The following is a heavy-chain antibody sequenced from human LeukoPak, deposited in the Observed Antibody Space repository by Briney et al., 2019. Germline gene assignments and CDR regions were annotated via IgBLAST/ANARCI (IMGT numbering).Heavy chain of an antibody. V-gene: IGHV3-23*01. CDR1: GFTFSSYA. J-gene: IGHJ4*02. CDR2: ISGSGGST. CDR3: AKADYYDSSGMRGGFDY. Sequence: PGGSLRLSCAASGFTFSSYAMSWVRQAPGKGLEWVSAISGSGGSTYYADSVKGRFTISRDNSKNTLYLQMNSLRAEDTAVYYCAKADYYDSSGMRGGFDYWGQGTLVTVSS. D-gene: IGHD3-22*01.